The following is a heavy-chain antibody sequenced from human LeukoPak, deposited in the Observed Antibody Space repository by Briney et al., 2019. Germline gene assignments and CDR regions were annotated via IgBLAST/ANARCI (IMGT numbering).Heavy chain of an antibody. D-gene: IGHD6-13*01. CDR2: IYSGGST. CDR3: AKDLEAGSSWYGRVFDC. V-gene: IGHV3-66*01. Sequence: GGSLRLSCAASGFTVSSNYMSWVRQAPGKGLEWVSVIYSGGSTYYADSVKGRFTISRDNSKNTLYLQMNSLRAEDAAIYYCAKDLEAGSSWYGRVFDCWGQGTLVTVSS. CDR1: GFTVSSNY. J-gene: IGHJ4*02.